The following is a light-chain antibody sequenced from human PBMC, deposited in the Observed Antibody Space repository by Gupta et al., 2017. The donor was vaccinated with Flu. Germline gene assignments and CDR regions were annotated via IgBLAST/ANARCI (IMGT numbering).Light chain of an antibody. J-gene: IGLJ2*01. CDR3: PSYKDHIPHCI. Sequence: ITISCTGTRSDIGSYDYVSWYQRHPGKAPKLMICDVTNRPSGIPTRFSGAKSGNTASLTITGLQVEDEGDYYCPSYKDHIPHCIFGGGTRLTVL. V-gene: IGLV2-14*03. CDR1: RSDIGSYDY. CDR2: DVT.